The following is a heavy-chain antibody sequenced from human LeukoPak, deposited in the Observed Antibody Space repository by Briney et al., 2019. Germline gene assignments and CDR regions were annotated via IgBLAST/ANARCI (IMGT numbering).Heavy chain of an antibody. J-gene: IGHJ5*02. CDR3: ARGVDSSAPAVWFDP. Sequence: SETLSLTCTISGGSISSYYWSWIRQPPGKGLEWIGYIYYSGSTNYNPSLKSRVTISVDTSKNQFSLKLSSVTAADTAVYYCARGVDSSAPAVWFDPWGQGTLVTVSS. CDR2: IYYSGST. D-gene: IGHD6-19*01. CDR1: GGSISSYY. V-gene: IGHV4-59*01.